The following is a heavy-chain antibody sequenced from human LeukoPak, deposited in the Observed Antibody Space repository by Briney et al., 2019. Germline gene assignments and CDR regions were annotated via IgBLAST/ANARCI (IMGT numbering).Heavy chain of an antibody. Sequence: PGGSLRLSCAASGFTLSSYAMSWVRQAPGKGLEWVSAISGSGGSTYYADSVKGRFTISRDNSKNTLYLQMNSLRAEDTAVYYCAKGTYYYDSSGELDYWGQGTLVTVSS. V-gene: IGHV3-23*01. D-gene: IGHD3-22*01. CDR2: ISGSGGST. CDR1: GFTLSSYA. CDR3: AKGTYYYDSSGELDY. J-gene: IGHJ4*02.